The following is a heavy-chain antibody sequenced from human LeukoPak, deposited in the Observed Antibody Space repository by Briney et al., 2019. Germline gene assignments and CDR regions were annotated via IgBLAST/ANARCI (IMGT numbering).Heavy chain of an antibody. D-gene: IGHD2-2*01. CDR3: AKDGGYCSSTSCYWGFDY. CDR2: IRYDGSNK. V-gene: IGHV3-30*02. CDR1: RFTFSSYG. Sequence: GGSLRLSCAASRFTFSSYGMHWVRQAPGKGLEWVAFIRYDGSNKYYADSVKGRFTISRDNSKNTLYLQMNSLRAEDTAVYYCAKDGGYCSSTSCYWGFDYWGQGTLVTVSS. J-gene: IGHJ4*02.